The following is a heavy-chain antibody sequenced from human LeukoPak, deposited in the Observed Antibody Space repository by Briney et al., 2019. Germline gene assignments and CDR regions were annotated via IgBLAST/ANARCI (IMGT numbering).Heavy chain of an antibody. CDR2: IYYSGST. J-gene: IGHJ4*02. V-gene: IGHV4-59*08. CDR1: GGSISSYY. D-gene: IGHD5-12*01. CDR3: ARYGYNPGFDY. Sequence: SETLSLTCTVSGGSISSYYWSWIRQPPGKGMEWIGYIYYSGSTNYNPSLKSRVTISVDTSKNQFSLKLSSVTAADTAVYYCARYGYNPGFDYWGQGTLVTVSS.